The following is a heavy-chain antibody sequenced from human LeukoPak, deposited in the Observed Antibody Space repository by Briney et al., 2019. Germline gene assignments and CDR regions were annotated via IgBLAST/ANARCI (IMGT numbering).Heavy chain of an antibody. CDR1: GLTFSTSG. D-gene: IGHD3-22*01. J-gene: IGHJ4*02. V-gene: IGHV3-21*06. Sequence: KTGGSLRLSCTASGLTFSTSGFNWVRQAPGKGLEWVASIGPTGSDRYHADSIKGRFTISRDNANNFLYLQMNSLRAEDTAVYYCATETNGRHYDLWGQGTLLTVSS. CDR2: IGPTGSDR. CDR3: ATETNGRHYDL.